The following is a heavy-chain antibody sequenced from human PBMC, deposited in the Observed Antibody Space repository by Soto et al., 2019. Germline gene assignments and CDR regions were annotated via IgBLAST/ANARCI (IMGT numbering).Heavy chain of an antibody. V-gene: IGHV1-69*13. D-gene: IGHD2-15*01. CDR2: IIPIFGTA. J-gene: IGHJ5*02. CDR1: GGTFSSYA. Sequence: GASVKVSCKASGGTFSSYAISWVRQAPGQGLEWMGGIIPIFGTANYAQKFQGRVTITADESTSTAYMELSSLRAEDTAVYFCAKSPSVVLVPSTLGGNNWFDPWGQGTLVTVSS. CDR3: AKSPSVVLVPSTLGGNNWFDP.